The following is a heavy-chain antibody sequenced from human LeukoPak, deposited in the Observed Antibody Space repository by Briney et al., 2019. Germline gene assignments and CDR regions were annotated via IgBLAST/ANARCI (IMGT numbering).Heavy chain of an antibody. J-gene: IGHJ4*02. CDR2: ISGSGGST. Sequence: PGGSLRLSCAASGFTFSSYGMSWVRQAPGKGLEWVSAISGSGGSTYYADSVKGRFTISRDNSKNTLYLQMNSLRAEDTAVYYCAIPYYDTLTGYYKSPPFDYWGQGTLVTVSS. CDR3: AIPYYDTLTGYYKSPPFDY. CDR1: GFTFSSYG. D-gene: IGHD3-9*01. V-gene: IGHV3-23*01.